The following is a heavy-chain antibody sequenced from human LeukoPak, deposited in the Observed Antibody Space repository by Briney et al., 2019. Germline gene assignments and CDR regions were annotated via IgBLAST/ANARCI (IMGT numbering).Heavy chain of an antibody. D-gene: IGHD1-1*01. J-gene: IGHJ4*02. Sequence: GRSVRLSCAASGFTFSDYYMSWIRQAPGKGLEWVSYISSSGSTIYYADSVKGRFNISRDNAKNSPYLQKNSLIAEDTAVYYCARHNEERANLGQRSILSVSS. CDR2: ISSSGSTI. V-gene: IGHV3-11*04. CDR3: ARHNEERAN. CDR1: GFTFSDYY.